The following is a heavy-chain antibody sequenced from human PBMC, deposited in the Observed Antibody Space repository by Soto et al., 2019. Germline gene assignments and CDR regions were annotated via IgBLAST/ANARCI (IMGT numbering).Heavy chain of an antibody. CDR3: AKDLGYSYGGFFDY. CDR2: VSSAGSTK. CDR1: GFIFSNYG. D-gene: IGHD5-18*01. J-gene: IGHJ4*02. V-gene: IGHV3-30*18. Sequence: QVQLVESGGGVVQPDRSLRLSCAASGFIFSNYGMHWVRQAPGKGLEWVAVVSSAGSTKYYADSVKGRFTISRDNSKNTVFLQMNSLRAEDTAVYYCAKDLGYSYGGFFDYWGQGTLVTVSS.